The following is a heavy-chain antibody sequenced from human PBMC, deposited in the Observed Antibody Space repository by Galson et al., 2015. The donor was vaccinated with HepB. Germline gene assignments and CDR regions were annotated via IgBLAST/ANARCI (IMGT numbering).Heavy chain of an antibody. CDR3: ARRRGVAAAGTEYCYYYMDV. Sequence: SVKVSCKASGYTFTGYYMHWVRQAPGQGLEWMGWINPNSGGTNYAQKFQGRVTMTRDTSISTAYMELSRLRSDDTAVYYCARRRGVAAAGTEYCYYYMDVWGKGTTVTVSS. CDR2: INPNSGGT. J-gene: IGHJ6*03. V-gene: IGHV1-2*02. D-gene: IGHD6-13*01. CDR1: GYTFTGYY.